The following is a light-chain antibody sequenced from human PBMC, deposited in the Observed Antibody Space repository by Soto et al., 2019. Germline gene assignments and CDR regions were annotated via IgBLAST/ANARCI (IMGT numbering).Light chain of an antibody. V-gene: IGLV1-40*01. CDR3: SSFAGSYTHV. CDR1: SSNIGAGYD. CDR2: GNT. Sequence: QSVLTQPPSVSGAPGQRATISCTGSSSNIGAGYDVHWYQQLPGAAPKLLITGNTNRPSGVPNRFSGSKSGNTASLTISGLQAEDEADYFCSSFAGSYTHVFGSGTKLTVL. J-gene: IGLJ1*01.